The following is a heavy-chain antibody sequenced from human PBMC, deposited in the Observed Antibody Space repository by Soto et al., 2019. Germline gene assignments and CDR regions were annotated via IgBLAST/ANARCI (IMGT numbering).Heavy chain of an antibody. V-gene: IGHV3-48*02. CDR3: ARDSIVGATPRSDAFDI. CDR2: ISSSSSTI. D-gene: IGHD1-26*01. Sequence: PGGSLRLSCAASGFTFSSYSMNWVRQAPGKGLEWVSYISSSSSTIYYADSVKGRFTISRDNAKNSLYLQMNSLRDEDTAVYYCARDSIVGATPRSDAFDIWGQGTMVTVSS. CDR1: GFTFSSYS. J-gene: IGHJ3*02.